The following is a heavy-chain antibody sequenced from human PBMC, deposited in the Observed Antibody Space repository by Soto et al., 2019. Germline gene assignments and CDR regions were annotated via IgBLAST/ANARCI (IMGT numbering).Heavy chain of an antibody. J-gene: IGHJ4*02. V-gene: IGHV3-23*01. CDR1: GFTFSSYA. D-gene: IGHD3-3*01. Sequence: ESGGGLVQPGGSLRLSCAASGFTFSSYAMSCLRQAPGKGLEWVSTISGSGGSTYYADSVKGRFTISRDNSKNTLYLQMNSLTAEDTAVYYCAKDGAPREWVPQGYWGQRTVVNVSS. CDR3: AKDGAPREWVPQGY. CDR2: ISGSGGST.